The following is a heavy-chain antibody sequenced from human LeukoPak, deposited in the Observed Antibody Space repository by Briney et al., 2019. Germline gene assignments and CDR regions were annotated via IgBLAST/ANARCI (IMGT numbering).Heavy chain of an antibody. CDR3: AKDGGSSPYYGMDV. Sequence: GGSLRLCCAASGFTFSSYAMSWVRQAPGKGLEWVSAISGSGGSTYYADSVKGRFTIPRDNSKNTLYLQMNSLRAEDTAVYYCAKDGGSSPYYGMDVWGQGTTVTVSS. CDR2: ISGSGGST. D-gene: IGHD6-13*01. V-gene: IGHV3-23*01. J-gene: IGHJ6*02. CDR1: GFTFSSYA.